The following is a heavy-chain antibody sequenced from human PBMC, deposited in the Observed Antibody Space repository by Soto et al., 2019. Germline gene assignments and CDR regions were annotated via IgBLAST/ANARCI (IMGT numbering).Heavy chain of an antibody. D-gene: IGHD2-15*01. J-gene: IGHJ3*01. CDR2: IRDGGEST. Sequence: EVQLLESGGGLVQPGESLRLSCAFSGFIFGNYMMTWVRQAPGKGLEWVSTIRDGGESTYYADSVKGRFTISRDNSKNTLYLQMDILVVEDTAVYYCAPHVHCSGGSCHYDAFDFRGQGTMVTVSS. V-gene: IGHV3-23*01. CDR3: APHVHCSGGSCHYDAFDF. CDR1: GFIFGNYM.